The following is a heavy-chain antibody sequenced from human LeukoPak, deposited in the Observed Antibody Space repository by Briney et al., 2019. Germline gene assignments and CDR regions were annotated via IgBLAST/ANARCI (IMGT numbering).Heavy chain of an antibody. CDR1: GGSISSYY. J-gene: IGHJ6*03. D-gene: IGHD1-1*01. V-gene: IGHV4-59*01. CDR2: IYYSGST. Sequence: ESLSLTCTVSGGSISSYYWSWIRQPAGKGLGWIAYIYYSGSTNYNPSLKSRVTISVNTSKNQFSLKLSSGPAAETAAYYSSATEAYISPYFHYYFHVWGQGTPVTVSS. CDR3: SATEAYISPYFHYYFHV.